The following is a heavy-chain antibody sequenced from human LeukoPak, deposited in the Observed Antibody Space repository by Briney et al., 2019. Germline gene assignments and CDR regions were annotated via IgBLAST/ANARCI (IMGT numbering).Heavy chain of an antibody. CDR1: GFTFSGSD. D-gene: IGHD6-19*01. J-gene: IGHJ4*02. CDR2: ITTKASNYAT. Sequence: GGSLRLSCEASGFTFSGSDIHWVRQASGKGLEWVGRITTKASNYATAYGASVKGRFTISRDDSENTAYLQMNSLKTEDTAVYYCTTYRSGHYWGQGTLVTVSS. V-gene: IGHV3-73*01. CDR3: TTYRSGHY.